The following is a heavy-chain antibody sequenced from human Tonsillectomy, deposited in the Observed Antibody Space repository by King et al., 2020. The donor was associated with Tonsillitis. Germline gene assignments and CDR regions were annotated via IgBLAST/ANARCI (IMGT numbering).Heavy chain of an antibody. V-gene: IGHV4-61*02. CDR2: IYTSGST. D-gene: IGHD3-3*01. Sequence: VQLQESGPGLVKPSQTLSLTCTVSGGSISSGSYYWRWIRQPAGKGLEWIGRIYTSGSTNYNPSLKSRVTISVDTSKNQFSLKLSSVTAADTAVYYCARDHPNDFWSGYSGSGFDYWGQGTLVTVSS. CDR1: GGSISSGSYY. CDR3: ARDHPNDFWSGYSGSGFDY. J-gene: IGHJ4*02.